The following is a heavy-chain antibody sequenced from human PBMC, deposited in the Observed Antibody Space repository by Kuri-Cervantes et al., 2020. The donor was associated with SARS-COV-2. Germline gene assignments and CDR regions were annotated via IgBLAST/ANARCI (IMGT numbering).Heavy chain of an antibody. J-gene: IGHJ4*02. CDR3: TRVKLLWFGECS. V-gene: IGHV3-49*04. Sequence: GESLKISCTASGFTFGDYAMSWVRQAPGKGLEWVGFIRSKAYGGTTEYAASVKGRFTISRDDSKSIAYLQMNSLKTEDTAVYYCTRVKLLWFGECSWGQGTLVTVSS. D-gene: IGHD3-10*01. CDR2: IRSKAYGGTT. CDR1: GFTFGDYA.